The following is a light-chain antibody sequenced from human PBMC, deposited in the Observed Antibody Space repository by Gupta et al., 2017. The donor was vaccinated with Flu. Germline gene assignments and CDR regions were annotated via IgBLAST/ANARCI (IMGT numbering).Light chain of an antibody. V-gene: IGKV3D-15*01. J-gene: IGKJ3*01. Sequence: GEGTTLSCRAKPGGLTNLAWFPQKPGQAPRLLISGASDSDSDVPPRFSGRGSGTEFTLTISRLQAEDFAIYFCQQYKNWPFAFGRGTKVEIK. CDR3: QQYKNWPFA. CDR2: GAS. CDR1: PGGLTN.